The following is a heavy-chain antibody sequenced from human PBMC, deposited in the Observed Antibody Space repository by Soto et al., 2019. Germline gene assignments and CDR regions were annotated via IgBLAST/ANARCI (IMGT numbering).Heavy chain of an antibody. V-gene: IGHV3-11*01. Sequence: QVQLVESGGDLGKPGGSLRLSCAASGFSMSDHFMSWIRQAPGKGLEWVSYISDSDRGSATQYGDSVKGRFTISRDNAKNSLYLQMNSLRVEDTAVYYCARESWANPDYWGQGTLVTVSS. CDR2: ISDSDRGSAT. CDR3: ARESWANPDY. J-gene: IGHJ4*02. CDR1: GFSMSDHF. D-gene: IGHD3-10*01.